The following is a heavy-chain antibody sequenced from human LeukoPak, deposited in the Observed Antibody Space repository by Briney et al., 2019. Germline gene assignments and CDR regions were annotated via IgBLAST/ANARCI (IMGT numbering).Heavy chain of an antibody. J-gene: IGHJ5*02. D-gene: IGHD2-15*01. CDR2: IDKKDKLYAT. Sequence: PGGSLRLSCAASGFTFSGSAVHWVRQSSGKGLEWDGHIDKKDKLYATAYAESVKGRFTISRDDSKDTAFLHMDSLKTEDTALYYCTRDRGTYNWFDPWGQGTLVTVYS. V-gene: IGHV3-73*01. CDR3: TRDRGTYNWFDP. CDR1: GFTFSGSA.